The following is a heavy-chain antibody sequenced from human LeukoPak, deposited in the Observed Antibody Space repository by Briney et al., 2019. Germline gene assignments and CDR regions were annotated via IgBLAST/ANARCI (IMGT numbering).Heavy chain of an antibody. CDR3: ARDKQLGPNYYCYYMDV. CDR1: GGSISSGSYY. CDR2: IYTSGST. V-gene: IGHV4-61*02. J-gene: IGHJ6*03. Sequence: SETLSLTCTVSGGSISSGSYYWSWIRQPAGKGLEWIGRIYTSGSTNYNPSLKSRVTISVDTSKNQFSLKLSSVTAAGTAVYYCARDKQLGPNYYCYYMDVWGKGTTVTVSS. D-gene: IGHD6-13*01.